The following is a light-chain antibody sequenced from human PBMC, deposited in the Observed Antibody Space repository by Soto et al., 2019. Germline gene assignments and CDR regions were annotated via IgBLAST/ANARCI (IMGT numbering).Light chain of an antibody. CDR3: QKYSSVIT. CDR2: AAS. J-gene: IGKJ5*01. V-gene: IGKV1-27*01. CDR1: QGISNY. Sequence: DIQMTQSPASLSAAVGDRVNITCRASQGISNYLAWYQQKPGKVPKLLIYAASTLQSGVPSRFSGSGSGTDFTLTITSLQPEDVATYYCQKYSSVITFGQGTRLEIK.